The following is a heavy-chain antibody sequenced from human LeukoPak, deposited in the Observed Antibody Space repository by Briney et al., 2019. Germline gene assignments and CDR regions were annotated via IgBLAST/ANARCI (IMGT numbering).Heavy chain of an antibody. CDR3: ARSHLYSSSWHYRNWFDP. V-gene: IGHV3-21*01. Sequence: GGSLRLSCVASAFTFSSYSMNWVHQAPGKGLEWVSSISSSGSYIYYADSVKGRLTISRDNAKKSLYLQMNSLRAEDTAVYYCARSHLYSSSWHYRNWFDPWGQGTLVTVSS. D-gene: IGHD6-13*01. CDR2: ISSSGSYI. CDR1: AFTFSSYS. J-gene: IGHJ5*02.